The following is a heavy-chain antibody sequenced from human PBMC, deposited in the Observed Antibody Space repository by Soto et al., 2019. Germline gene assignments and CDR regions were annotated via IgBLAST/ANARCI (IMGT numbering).Heavy chain of an antibody. J-gene: IGHJ6*02. CDR2: IYYSGST. Sequence: QLQLQESGPRLVKPSETLSLTCSVSGGSISSSSYSWGWIRQPPGKGLEWIGTIYYSGSTHYNPSLGGRGAIPADTPNTQLSRRLASVTAADTAVYYCGRQPGHCGSTTCFGYYSVDGWGQGTTVTVS. CDR1: GGSISSSSYS. D-gene: IGHD2-2*01. CDR3: GRQPGHCGSTTCFGYYSVDG. V-gene: IGHV4-39*01.